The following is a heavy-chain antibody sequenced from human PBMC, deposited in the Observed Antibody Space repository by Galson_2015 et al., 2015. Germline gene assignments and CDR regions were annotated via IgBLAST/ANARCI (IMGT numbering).Heavy chain of an antibody. Sequence: LSLTCTVSGGSISSYYWSWIRQPPGKGLEWIGYIYYSGSTNYNPSLKSRVTISVDTSKNQFSLKLSSVTAADTAVYYCARSRWVRGVIVGHDYWGQGTLVTV. CDR3: ARSRWVRGVIVGHDY. D-gene: IGHD3-10*01. CDR2: IYYSGST. V-gene: IGHV4-59*01. CDR1: GGSISSYY. J-gene: IGHJ4*02.